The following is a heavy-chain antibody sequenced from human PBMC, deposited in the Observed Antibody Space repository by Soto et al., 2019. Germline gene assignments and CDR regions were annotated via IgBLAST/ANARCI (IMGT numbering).Heavy chain of an antibody. D-gene: IGHD6-19*01. Sequence: GGSLRLSWVTAGGTCIAYGMRWVRQAPGKGLEWVAVISYDGNNKYYADSVKGRFTISRDSSRNTLYLQMNSLSAEDTAVYYCAKERVDRAVAGIQYYYSGMAVLRRGTPVTVSS. CDR1: GGTCIAYG. CDR3: AKERVDRAVAGIQYYYSGMAV. CDR2: ISYDGNNK. J-gene: IGHJ6*02. V-gene: IGHV3-30*18.